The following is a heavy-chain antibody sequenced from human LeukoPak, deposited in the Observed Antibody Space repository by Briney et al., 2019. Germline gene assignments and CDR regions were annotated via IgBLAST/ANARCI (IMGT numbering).Heavy chain of an antibody. Sequence: ASVKVSCKASGYTFTSYDINWVRQATGQGLEWMGWMNPNSGNTGYAQKFQGRVTMTRNTSISTAYMELSSLRSEDTAVYYCCRMTTVTTPDDYWGQGTLVTVSS. CDR3: CRMTTVTTPDDY. CDR2: MNPNSGNT. J-gene: IGHJ4*02. D-gene: IGHD4-17*01. V-gene: IGHV1-8*01. CDR1: GYTFTSYD.